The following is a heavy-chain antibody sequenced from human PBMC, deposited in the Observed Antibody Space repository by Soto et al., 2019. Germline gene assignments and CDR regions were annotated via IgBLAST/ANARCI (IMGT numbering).Heavy chain of an antibody. CDR3: ARGWGLVS. Sequence: QMEQSGAEVRKPGSSVKVSCKPSGGSLTSYPMAWVRQAPGQGFEWMGGIIHIHGTTEYGQKFQGRVTITADESTNRATLELTGRTSEDTAVYYCARGWGLVSWGQGTLVTVSS. CDR1: GGSLTSYP. J-gene: IGHJ4*02. D-gene: IGHD3-16*01. V-gene: IGHV1-69*01. CDR2: IIHIHGTT.